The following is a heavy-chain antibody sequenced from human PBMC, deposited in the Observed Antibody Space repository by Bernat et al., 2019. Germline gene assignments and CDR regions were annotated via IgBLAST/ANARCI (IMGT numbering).Heavy chain of an antibody. D-gene: IGHD2-2*01. Sequence: QVQLQESGPGLVKPSQTLSLTCTVSGGSISSSSYYWGWIRQPPGKGLEWIGSIYYSGSTYYNPSLKSRVTISVDTSKNQFSLKLSSVTAADTAVYYCARQVGDPLLIGEGLYNWFDPWGQGTLVTVSS. CDR1: GGSISSSSYY. V-gene: IGHV4-39*01. CDR3: ARQVGDPLLIGEGLYNWFDP. J-gene: IGHJ5*02. CDR2: IYYSGST.